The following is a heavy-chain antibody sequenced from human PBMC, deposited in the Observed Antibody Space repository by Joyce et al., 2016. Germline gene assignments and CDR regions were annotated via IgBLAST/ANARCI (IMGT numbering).Heavy chain of an antibody. Sequence: QVQLQQWGAGLLKPSETLSLTCAVSGGPFRGFFWTWVRQPPGKGLEWIGDINNSGVTNYNPSLKTRVTFSVVTSKNQFSLKLTSLSAADTAVYYCARSQWLAPLMYWGQGTPVTVSS. CDR3: ARSQWLAPLMY. CDR1: GGPFRGFF. V-gene: IGHV4-34*01. CDR2: INNSGVT. J-gene: IGHJ4*02. D-gene: IGHD6-19*01.